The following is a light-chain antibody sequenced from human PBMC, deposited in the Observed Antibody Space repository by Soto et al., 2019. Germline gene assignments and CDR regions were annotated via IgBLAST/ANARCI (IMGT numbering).Light chain of an antibody. CDR2: GAS. V-gene: IGKV3-20*01. Sequence: EIALTQSPGPLSLSPGERATPSCRASQSVSSSYLAWYQQKPGQAPRLLIYGASSRATGIPDRFSGSGSGTDFAFTISRLEPEYFAVYYCQQYGSSGTLGQGTKVDI. CDR3: QQYGSSGT. J-gene: IGKJ1*01. CDR1: QSVSSSY.